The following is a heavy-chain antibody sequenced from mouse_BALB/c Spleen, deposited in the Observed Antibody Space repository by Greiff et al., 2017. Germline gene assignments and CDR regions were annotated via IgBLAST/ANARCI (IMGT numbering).Heavy chain of an antibody. CDR3: ARKGDYGSSYFAY. J-gene: IGHJ3*01. CDR2: IYPGGGYT. D-gene: IGHD1-1*01. CDR1: GYTFTNYW. V-gene: IGHV1-63*02. Sequence: VQLQQSGAELVRPGTSVKISCKASGYTFTNYWLGWVKQRPGHGLEWIGDIYPGGGYTNYNVKFKGKATLTADTSSSTAYMQLSSLTSEDSAVYFCARKGDYGSSYFAYWGQGTLVTVSA.